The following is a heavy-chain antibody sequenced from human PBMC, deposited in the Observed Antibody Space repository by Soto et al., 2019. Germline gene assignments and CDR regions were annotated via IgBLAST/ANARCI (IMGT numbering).Heavy chain of an antibody. D-gene: IGHD2-2*01. V-gene: IGHV1-3*04. CDR1: GYTFTSYG. CDR3: ASAMPTAVYIYFDQ. J-gene: IGHJ4*02. Sequence: QVDLVQSGAEVKEPGASVRISCEDSGYTFTSYGIHCVRQAPGQRLAWMGCINTGSSTTIYSPESQARVTNTRDTPASTADMDLYRPRSEDTAVYSFASAMPTAVYIYFDQWGQGTLVTVSS. CDR2: INTGSSTT.